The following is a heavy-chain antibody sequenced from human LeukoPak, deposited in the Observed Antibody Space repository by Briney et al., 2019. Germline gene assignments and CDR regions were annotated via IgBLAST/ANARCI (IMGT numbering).Heavy chain of an antibody. D-gene: IGHD6-6*01. J-gene: IGHJ6*03. Sequence: SETLSPTSPVAAASISRYYWSWVRQPAGKGLEWIGRIYSSRSTHYNPSIKTRVTISVDKSNNQFSLKLSSVTAADTAVDCCARGLNSSSSAAHYYYMDVWGKGTTVTVTS. V-gene: IGHV4-4*07. CDR2: IYSSRST. CDR1: AASISRYY. CDR3: ARGLNSSSSAAHYYYMDV.